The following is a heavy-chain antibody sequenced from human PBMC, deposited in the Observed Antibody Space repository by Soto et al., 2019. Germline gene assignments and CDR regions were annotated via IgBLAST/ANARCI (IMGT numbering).Heavy chain of an antibody. D-gene: IGHD2-2*01. J-gene: IGHJ6*02. Sequence: SESRSITCTVSGGSISSSSYYWGWIRQPPGKGLEWIGSIYYSGSTYYNPSLKSRFTISVDTSKNPFSLKLSSVIAADTAVYYCARPRFTARYRSNCSSTSCYSYSYGMDVWGQGPTVPVSS. CDR2: IYYSGST. CDR3: ARPRFTARYRSNCSSTSCYSYSYGMDV. CDR1: GGSISSSSYY. V-gene: IGHV4-39*01.